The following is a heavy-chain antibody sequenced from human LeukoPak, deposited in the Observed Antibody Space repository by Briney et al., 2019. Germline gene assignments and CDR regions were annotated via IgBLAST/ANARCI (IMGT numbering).Heavy chain of an antibody. V-gene: IGHV1-2*04. Sequence: GASVKVSCKASGYTFTGYYMHWVRQAPGQGLEWMGWINPNSGGTNYAQKFQGWVTMTRDTSISTAYMELSRLRSDDTAVYYCARDSQRSIADALYYYYGMDVWGQGTTVTVSS. J-gene: IGHJ6*02. CDR1: GYTFTGYY. CDR2: INPNSGGT. CDR3: ARDSQRSIADALYYYYGMDV. D-gene: IGHD6-6*01.